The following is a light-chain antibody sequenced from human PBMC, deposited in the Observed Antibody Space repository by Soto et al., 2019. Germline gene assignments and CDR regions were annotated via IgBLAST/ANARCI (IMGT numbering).Light chain of an antibody. Sequence: EIVLTQSPGTLSLSPGERATLSCRASQSVSSSYLAWYQQKPGQAPRLLIYSASSRATGIPDRFSGSGSGTHFTVNISRLEPEDFAVYYCQQYGSSPFWTFGQGTKVEIK. V-gene: IGKV3-20*01. J-gene: IGKJ1*01. CDR1: QSVSSSY. CDR2: SAS. CDR3: QQYGSSPFWT.